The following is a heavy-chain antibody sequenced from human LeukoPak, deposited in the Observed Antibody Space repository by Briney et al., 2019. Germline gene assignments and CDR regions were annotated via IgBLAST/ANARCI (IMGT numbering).Heavy chain of an antibody. CDR3: ARYYYDSSGYQIDY. CDR2: ISAYSGNT. V-gene: IGHV1-18*01. CDR1: GYTFTSYG. J-gene: IGHJ4*02. D-gene: IGHD3-22*01. Sequence: ASVKVSCKASGYTFTSYGISWVRQAPGRGLEWMGWISAYSGNTNYAQKLQGRVTMTTDTSTSTAYMELRSLRSDDTAVYYCARYYYDSSGYQIDYWGQGTLVTVSS.